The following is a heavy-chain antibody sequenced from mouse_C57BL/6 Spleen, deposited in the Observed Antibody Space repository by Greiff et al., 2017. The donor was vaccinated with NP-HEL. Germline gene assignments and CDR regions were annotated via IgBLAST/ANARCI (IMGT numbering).Heavy chain of an antibody. J-gene: IGHJ4*01. V-gene: IGHV5-4*01. D-gene: IGHD5-1*01. CDR1: GFTFSSYA. Sequence: EVQRVESGGGLVKPGGSLKLSCAASGFTFSSYAMSWVRQTPEKRLEWVATISDGGSYTYYPDNVKGRFTISRDNAKNNLYLQMSHLKSEDTAMYYCARMGSNYAMDYWGQGTSVTVSS. CDR2: ISDGGSYT. CDR3: ARMGSNYAMDY.